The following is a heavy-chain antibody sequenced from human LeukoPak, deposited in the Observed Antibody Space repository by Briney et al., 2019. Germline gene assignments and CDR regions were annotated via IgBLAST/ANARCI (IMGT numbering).Heavy chain of an antibody. CDR2: IYYSGNT. D-gene: IGHD5-18*01. V-gene: IGHV4-39*01. J-gene: IGHJ6*03. CDR1: GGSIRSSSYY. CDR3: YGYNYYYYYMDV. Sequence: SETLSLTCTVSGGSIRSSSYYWGWIRQPPGKELEWIGSIYYSGNTYYKPSLKSRVTISVDTSKNQFSLKLSSVTAADTAVYYCYGYNYYYYYMDVWGKGTTVTISS.